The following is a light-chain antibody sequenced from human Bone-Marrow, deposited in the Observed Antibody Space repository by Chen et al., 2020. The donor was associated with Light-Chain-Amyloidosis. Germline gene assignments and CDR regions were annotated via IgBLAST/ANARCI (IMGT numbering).Light chain of an antibody. CDR2: RDT. CDR3: QSADSSGTYEVI. V-gene: IGLV3-25*03. CDR1: DLPTKY. J-gene: IGLJ2*01. Sequence: SYELTQPPTGSASQGQTGRITGSGDDLPTKYAYWYQQKPGQAPVLVIHRDTERPSGISERFSGSSSGTTATLTISGVQAEDEADYHCQSADSSGTYEVIFGGGTKLTVL.